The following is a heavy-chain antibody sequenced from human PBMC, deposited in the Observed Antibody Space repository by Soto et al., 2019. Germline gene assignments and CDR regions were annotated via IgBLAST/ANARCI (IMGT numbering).Heavy chain of an antibody. D-gene: IGHD2-15*01. CDR3: ARGSGGSWYYYYGMDV. CDR2: IGTAGDT. Sequence: PGGSLRLSCAASGFTFSSYDMHWVRQATGKGLEWVSAIGTAGDTYYPGSVKGRFTISRENAKNSLYLQMDSLRAGDTAVYYCARGSGGSWYYYYGMDVWGQGTMVTVSS. V-gene: IGHV3-13*01. J-gene: IGHJ6*02. CDR1: GFTFSSYD.